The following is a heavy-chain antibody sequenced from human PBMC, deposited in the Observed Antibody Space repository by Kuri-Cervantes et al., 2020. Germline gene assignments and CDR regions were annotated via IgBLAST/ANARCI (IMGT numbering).Heavy chain of an antibody. CDR1: GFTFSNAW. CDR2: ISGSGGST. D-gene: IGHD4-17*01. CDR3: AKTRWAYGDYGCDY. J-gene: IGHJ4*02. Sequence: GESLKISCAASGFTFSNAWMSWVRQAPGKGLEWVSAISGSGGSTYYADSVKGRFTISRDNSKNTLYLQMNSLRAEDTAVYYCAKTRWAYGDYGCDYWGQGTLVTVSS. V-gene: IGHV3-23*01.